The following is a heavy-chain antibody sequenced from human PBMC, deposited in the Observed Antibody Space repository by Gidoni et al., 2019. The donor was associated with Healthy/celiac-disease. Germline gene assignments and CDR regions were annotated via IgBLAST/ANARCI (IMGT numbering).Heavy chain of an antibody. Sequence: QVQLVESGGGVVQPGRSLRLSCAASGFTFSSYAMHWVRQAPGKGLEWVAVISYDGSNKYYAGSVKGRFTISRDNSKNTLYLQMNSLRAEDTAVYYCARDRSPSGWYYFDYWGQGTLVTVSS. CDR1: GFTFSSYA. CDR3: ARDRSPSGWYYFDY. D-gene: IGHD6-19*01. J-gene: IGHJ4*02. CDR2: ISYDGSNK. V-gene: IGHV3-30-3*01.